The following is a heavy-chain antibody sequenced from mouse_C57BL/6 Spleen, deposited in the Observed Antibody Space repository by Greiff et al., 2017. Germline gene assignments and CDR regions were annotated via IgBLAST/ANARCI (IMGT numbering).Heavy chain of an antibody. J-gene: IGHJ1*03. V-gene: IGHV5-4*01. CDR2: ISDGGSYT. CDR3: AREKNPGYFDV. CDR1: GFTFSSYA. Sequence: EVQLVESGGGLVKPGGSLKLSCAASGFTFSSYAMSWVRQTPEKRLEWVATISDGGSYTYYPDNVKGRFTISRDNAKNNLYLQMSHLKSEDTAMYYCAREKNPGYFDVWGTGTTVTVSS.